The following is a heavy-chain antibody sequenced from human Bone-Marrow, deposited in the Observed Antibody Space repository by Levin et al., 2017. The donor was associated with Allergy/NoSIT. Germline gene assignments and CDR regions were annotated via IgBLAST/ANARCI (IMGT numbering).Heavy chain of an antibody. D-gene: IGHD3-10*01. CDR2: INTKTGNP. V-gene: IGHV7-4-1*04. J-gene: IGHJ6*03. CDR3: ARSGYYYGSGNYPYYYYMDV. CDR1: GYTLTSYA. Sequence: ASVKVSCKASGYTLTSYAMNWVRQAPGQGLEWMGWINTKTGNPTYAQGFTGRFVFSLDTSDSMSYLQINTLKAEDAAVYYCARSGYYYGSGNYPYYYYMDVWGKGTTVTVSS.